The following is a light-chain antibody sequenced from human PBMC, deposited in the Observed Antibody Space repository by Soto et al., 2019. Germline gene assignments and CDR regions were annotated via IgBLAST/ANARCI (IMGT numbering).Light chain of an antibody. CDR2: DAS. CDR3: QQRSNWPPVT. Sequence: EIVLTQSPATLALSPGERATLSCRASQSVSSYLAWYQQKPGQAPRLLIYDASNMATGIPTRFSGSGSGTDFTLTSSSLEHEDFAVYYCQQRSNWPPVTFGQGTKLE. V-gene: IGKV3-11*01. J-gene: IGKJ2*01. CDR1: QSVSSY.